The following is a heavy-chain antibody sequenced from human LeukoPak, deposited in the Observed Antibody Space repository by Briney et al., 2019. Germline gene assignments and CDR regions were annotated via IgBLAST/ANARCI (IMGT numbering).Heavy chain of an antibody. Sequence: ASVKVSCMASGYTFTSYDINWVRQATGQGLEWMGWMNPNSGNTGYAQKFQGRVTMTRNTSISTAYMELSRLRSEDTAVYYCARGGPRDGYNTGQFDYWGQGTLVTVSS. D-gene: IGHD5-24*01. CDR3: ARGGPRDGYNTGQFDY. CDR2: MNPNSGNT. J-gene: IGHJ4*02. V-gene: IGHV1-8*01. CDR1: GYTFTSYD.